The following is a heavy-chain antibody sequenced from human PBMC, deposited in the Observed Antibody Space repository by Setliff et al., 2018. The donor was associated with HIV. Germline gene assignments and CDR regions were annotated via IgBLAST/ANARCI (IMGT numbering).Heavy chain of an antibody. CDR3: ARDNSVGSGWRLDAFDI. D-gene: IGHD6-19*01. CDR1: GDSITSGSYY. CDR2: IYTSGST. V-gene: IGHV4-61*02. Sequence: SETLSLTCTVSGDSITSGSYYWSWIRQPAGKGLEWIGRIYTSGSTIYNPSLKSRVTMSVDTSKNQFSLKLSSVTAADTAVYYCARDNSVGSGWRLDAFDIWGQGTMVTVSS. J-gene: IGHJ3*02.